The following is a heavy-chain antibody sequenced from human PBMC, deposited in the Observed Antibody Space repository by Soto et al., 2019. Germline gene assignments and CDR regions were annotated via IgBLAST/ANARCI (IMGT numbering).Heavy chain of an antibody. CDR1: GGSISSSSYY. CDR2: FYYSGST. CDR3: ARTLSLGTTNRPFDY. V-gene: IGHV4-39*01. D-gene: IGHD1-1*01. Sequence: SETLSLTCTVSGGSISSSSYYWGWIRQPPGKVLEWIGSFYYSGSTYYNPSLKSRVTISVDTSKNQFSLKLSSVTAADTVVYYCARTLSLGTTNRPFDYWGQGTPVTVSS. J-gene: IGHJ4*02.